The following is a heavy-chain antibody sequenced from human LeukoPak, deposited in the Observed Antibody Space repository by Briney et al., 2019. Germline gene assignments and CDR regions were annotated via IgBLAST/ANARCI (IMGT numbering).Heavy chain of an antibody. CDR1: GFTFSDYT. CDR2: ISYDGINK. J-gene: IGHJ4*02. CDR3: ARDPGGTATIRDYFDY. V-gene: IGHV3-30-3*01. Sequence: GGSLRLSCAASGFTFSDYTMHWVRQAPGKGLEWVAVISYDGINKYYADSVKGRFTISRDNSKNTMYLQMNSLRPEDTAVYYCARDPGGTATIRDYFDYWGQGTLVTVSS. D-gene: IGHD1-26*01.